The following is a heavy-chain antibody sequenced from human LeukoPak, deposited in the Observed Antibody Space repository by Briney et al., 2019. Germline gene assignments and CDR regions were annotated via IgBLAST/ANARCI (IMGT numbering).Heavy chain of an antibody. V-gene: IGHV3-74*01. CDR2: ISTDGSSA. CDR1: GFTFSSYW. Sequence: GGSLRLSCAASGFTFSSYWMHWVRQAPGKGLVWVSRISTDGSSATYADSVKGRFTISRDNAKDTLYLQMNSLRAEDTAVYYCARRYGSGSSGTFDYWGQGTLVTVSS. D-gene: IGHD3-10*01. J-gene: IGHJ4*02. CDR3: ARRYGSGSSGTFDY.